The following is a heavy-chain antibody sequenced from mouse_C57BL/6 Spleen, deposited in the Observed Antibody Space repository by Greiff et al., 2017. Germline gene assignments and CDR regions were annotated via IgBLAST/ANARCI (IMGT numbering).Heavy chain of an antibody. D-gene: IGHD1-1*01. Sequence: QVQLKQPGAELVRPGSSVKLSCKASGYTFTSYWMDWVKQRPGQGLEWIGNIYPSDSETHYNQKFKDKATLTVDKSSSTAYMQLSSLTSEDSAVYYCARNGYGSSYGGFAYWGQGTLVTVSA. CDR2: IYPSDSET. J-gene: IGHJ3*01. CDR3: ARNGYGSSYGGFAY. V-gene: IGHV1-61*01. CDR1: GYTFTSYW.